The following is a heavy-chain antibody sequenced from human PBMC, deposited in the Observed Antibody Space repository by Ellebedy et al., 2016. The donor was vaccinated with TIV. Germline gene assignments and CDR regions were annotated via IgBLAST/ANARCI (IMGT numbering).Heavy chain of an antibody. D-gene: IGHD3-3*01. CDR3: ARKKYYDFWSSYGMDV. CDR2: MNTNSGNT. V-gene: IGHV1-8*01. J-gene: IGHJ6*02. Sequence: AASVKVSCKASGYTFTSYDINWVRQATGQGLEWMGWMNTNSGNTGYAQKFQGRVTMTRNTSISTAYMELSSLRSEDTAVYYCARKKYYDFWSSYGMDVWGQGTTVTVSS. CDR1: GYTFTSYD.